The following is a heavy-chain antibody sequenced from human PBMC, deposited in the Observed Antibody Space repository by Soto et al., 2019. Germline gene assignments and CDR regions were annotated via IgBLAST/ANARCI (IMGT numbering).Heavy chain of an antibody. J-gene: IGHJ4*02. CDR1: GFTSSSTG. Sequence: QVQLVESGGGVVQPGGALRLSCAASGFTSSSTGMHWVRQAPGKGLEWVAVISHDGGNKYYGDSVKGRFTISRDNSKNTLYLQMNSLRADDTAVYYCAKDWGIAVAAHWGQGTLVTVSS. V-gene: IGHV3-30*18. CDR3: AKDWGIAVAAH. CDR2: ISHDGGNK. D-gene: IGHD6-19*01.